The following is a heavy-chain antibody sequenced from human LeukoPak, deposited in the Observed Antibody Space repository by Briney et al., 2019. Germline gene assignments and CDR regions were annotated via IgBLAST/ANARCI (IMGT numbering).Heavy chain of an antibody. CDR3: ARHLGGNGGLDY. CDR1: GVSINSGDYY. Sequence: PSETLSLTCTVSGVSINSGDYYWSWIRQPPWKGLEWIGYISYNGRTFYNPSLNSRVTISLDTSKNHFSLKLTSVAAAATAVYHCARHLGGNGGLDYWGQGTLVTVSS. V-gene: IGHV4-30-4*08. J-gene: IGHJ4*02. D-gene: IGHD4-23*01. CDR2: ISYNGRT.